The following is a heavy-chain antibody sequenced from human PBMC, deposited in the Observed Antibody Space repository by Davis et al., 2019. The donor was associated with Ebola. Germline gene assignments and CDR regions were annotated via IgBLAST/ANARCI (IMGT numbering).Heavy chain of an antibody. V-gene: IGHV3-30-3*01. CDR2: ISYDGSNK. D-gene: IGHD3-16*01. CDR1: GFTFSSYA. CDR3: VRELYDYVWLAYLHH. J-gene: IGHJ4*02. Sequence: GESLKISCAASGFTFSSYAMHWVRQAPGKGLEWVAVISYDGSNKYYADSVKGRFTISRDNSRNTLHLQMNNLRTEDTAIYYCVRELYDYVWLAYLHHWGQGTLVTVSS.